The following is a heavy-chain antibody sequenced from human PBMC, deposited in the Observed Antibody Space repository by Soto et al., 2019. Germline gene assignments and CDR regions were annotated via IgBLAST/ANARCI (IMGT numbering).Heavy chain of an antibody. CDR2: ISGGIGST. CDR3: AKAAARYFDY. J-gene: IGHJ4*02. CDR1: GFSFGTYA. Sequence: GSLRLSCVSSGFSFGTYAMTWVRQVPGKGLEWVSTISGGIGSTFYADSVKGRFTISRDISKKMLFLHMNGLRGEDTGTYYCAKAAARYFDYWGRGTLATVSS. V-gene: IGHV3-23*01. D-gene: IGHD6-13*01.